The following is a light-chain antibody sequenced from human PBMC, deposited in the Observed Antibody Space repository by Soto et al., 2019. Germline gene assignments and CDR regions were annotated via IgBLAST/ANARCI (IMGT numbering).Light chain of an antibody. CDR2: GNR. J-gene: IGLJ3*02. CDR3: QAYDSSLTASV. CDR1: SSNLGAGYD. V-gene: IGLV1-40*01. Sequence: QSVLTQPPSVSGAPGQRVTISCTGHSSNLGAGYDGHGYQQLPGSAPKLVIFGNRNRPSGVPERFSGSKSGTSASLANTGLQAEDEADYYCQAYDSSLTASVFGGGTTLTVL.